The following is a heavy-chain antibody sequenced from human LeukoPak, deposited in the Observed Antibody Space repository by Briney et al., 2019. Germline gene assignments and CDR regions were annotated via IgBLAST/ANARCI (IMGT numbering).Heavy chain of an antibody. CDR2: IYSGGST. D-gene: IGHD3-10*01. CDR3: ARDRRGTYYYGSGSYSYYYYMDV. V-gene: IGHV3-53*01. CDR1: WLTLSSNY. J-gene: IGHJ6*03. Sequence: GGSLRLFCAASWLTLSSNYMSWGRQAPGKGPEWVSVIYSGGSTYYVDSVKGQFTISRDNSKSTLYLQMISLRAEDTAVYYCARDRRGTYYYGSGSYSYYYYMDVWGKGTTVSISS.